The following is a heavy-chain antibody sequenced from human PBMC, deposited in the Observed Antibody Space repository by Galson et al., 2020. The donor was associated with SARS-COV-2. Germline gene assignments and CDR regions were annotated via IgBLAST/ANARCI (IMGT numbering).Heavy chain of an antibody. Sequence: SGPTLVKPTQTLTLTCTFSGFSLSTSGVGVGWIRQPPGKALEWHALIYWDDDKRYSPSLKSRLTITKDTSKNQVVLTMTNMDPVDTATYYCAHRRGALGGPYFDYWGQGTLVTVSS. CDR2: IYWDDDK. J-gene: IGHJ4*02. V-gene: IGHV2-5*02. CDR1: GFSLSTSGVG. D-gene: IGHD3-10*01. CDR3: AHRRGALGGPYFDY.